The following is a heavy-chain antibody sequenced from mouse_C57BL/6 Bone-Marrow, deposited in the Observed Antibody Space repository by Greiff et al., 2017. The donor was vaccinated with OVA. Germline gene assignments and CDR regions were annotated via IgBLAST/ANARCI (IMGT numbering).Heavy chain of an antibody. J-gene: IGHJ3*01. CDR2: INPYNGGT. D-gene: IGHD1-1*01. CDR1: GYTFTDYY. V-gene: IGHV1-19*01. Sequence: EVQLQQSGPVLVKPGASVKMSCKASGYTFTDYYMNWVKQSHGKSLEWIGVINPYNGGTSYNQKFKGKATLTVDKSSSTAYMELNSLTSEDSAVYYCARFPITTVTYWGQGTLVTVTA. CDR3: ARFPITTVTY.